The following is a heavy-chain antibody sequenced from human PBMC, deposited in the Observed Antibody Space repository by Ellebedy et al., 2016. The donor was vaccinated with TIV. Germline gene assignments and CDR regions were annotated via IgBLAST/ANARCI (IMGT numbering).Heavy chain of an antibody. CDR3: ARNPIVVVIDEVSIWFDP. CDR1: GGSISSSSYY. V-gene: IGHV4-39*07. D-gene: IGHD3-22*01. CDR2: IYYSGST. J-gene: IGHJ5*02. Sequence: SETLSLXXTVSGGSISSSSYYWGWIRQPPGKGLEWIGSIYYSGSTYYNPSLKSRVTISVDTSKNQFSLKLSSVTAADTAVYYCARNPIVVVIDEVSIWFDPWGQGTLVTVSS.